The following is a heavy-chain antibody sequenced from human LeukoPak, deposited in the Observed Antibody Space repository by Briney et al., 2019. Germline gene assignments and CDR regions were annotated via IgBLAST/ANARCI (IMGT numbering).Heavy chain of an antibody. J-gene: IGHJ6*04. CDR2: IIPIFGRA. D-gene: IGHD2-2*01. CDR3: ARVPSPFYV. Sequence: ASVKVSCKASGGTFSSLTINWVRQAPGQGLEWMGGIIPIFGRANYAQKFQGRVTITADDSTSTAYMELSSLRSEDTAVYYCARVPSPFYVWGKGTTVTVSS. CDR1: GGTFSSLT. V-gene: IGHV1-69*13.